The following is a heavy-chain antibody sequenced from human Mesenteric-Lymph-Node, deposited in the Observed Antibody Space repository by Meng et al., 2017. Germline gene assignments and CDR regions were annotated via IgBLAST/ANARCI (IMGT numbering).Heavy chain of an antibody. V-gene: IGHV3-49*04. CDR2: IRSKAYGGTT. D-gene: IGHD3-10*01. Sequence: GESLKISCAASGFTFSSYAMSWVRQAPGKGLEWVAYIRSKAYGGTTSYAASVKGRFSVSRDDSKSVVSLQMDSLKTDDTGVYYCCRSGSVNSALGSRFDYWGQGTLVTVSS. CDR3: CRSGSVNSALGSRFDY. J-gene: IGHJ4*02. CDR1: GFTFSSYA.